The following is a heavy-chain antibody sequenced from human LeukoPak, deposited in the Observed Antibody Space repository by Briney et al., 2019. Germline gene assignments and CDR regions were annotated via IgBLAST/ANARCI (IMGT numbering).Heavy chain of an antibody. J-gene: IGHJ5*02. V-gene: IGHV4-39*01. CDR1: GFTVSSNY. CDR2: IYYSGIT. Sequence: GSLRLSCAASGFTVSSNYMSWIRQPPGKGLEWIGSIYYSGITYYNPSLKSRVTISVDTSKNQFSLKLNSVTAADTAVYYCARQRGYHYDSTTNRFSDLWGQGTRVTVSS. D-gene: IGHD3-22*01. CDR3: ARQRGYHYDSTTNRFSDL.